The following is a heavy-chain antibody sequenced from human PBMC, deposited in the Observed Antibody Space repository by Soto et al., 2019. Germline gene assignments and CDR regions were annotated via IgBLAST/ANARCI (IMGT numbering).Heavy chain of an antibody. CDR2: IYYTGTT. CDR3: ASKTSGYQRGWFDP. V-gene: IGHV4-59*01. J-gene: IGHJ5*02. CDR1: GGSISSYY. Sequence: SETLSLTCTVSGGSISSYYWSWIRQPPGKGLEWIGYIYYTGTTNYNPSLKSRVTISVDTSKNQFSLKLSSVTTADTAVYYCASKTSGYQRGWFDPWGQGTLVTVSS. D-gene: IGHD3-22*01.